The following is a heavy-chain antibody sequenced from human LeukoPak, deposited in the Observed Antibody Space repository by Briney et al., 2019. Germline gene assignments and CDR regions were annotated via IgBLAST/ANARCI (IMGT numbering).Heavy chain of an antibody. CDR1: GFTFSSYA. CDR2: ISYDGSNK. D-gene: IGHD3-3*01. J-gene: IGHJ4*02. V-gene: IGHV3-30*04. CDR3: ARGGYYDFWSGYYNYFDY. Sequence: GGSLRLSCAASGFTFSSYAMHWVRQAPGKGLEWVAVISYDGSNKYYADSVKGRFTISRDNSKNTLYLQMNSLRAEDTAVYYCARGGYYDFWSGYYNYFDYWGQGTLVTVSS.